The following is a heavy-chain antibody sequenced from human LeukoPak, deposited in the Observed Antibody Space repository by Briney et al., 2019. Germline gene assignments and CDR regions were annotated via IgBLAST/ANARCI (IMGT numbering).Heavy chain of an antibody. D-gene: IGHD4-17*01. CDR1: GGTFSSYA. CDR3: ARGYGDYVFYFDY. J-gene: IGHJ4*02. V-gene: IGHV1-69*13. CDR2: IIPIFGTA. Sequence: GASVKVSCTASGGTFSSYAISWVRQAPGQGLEWMGGIIPIFGTANYAQKFQGRVTITADESTSTAYMELSSLRSEDTAVYYCARGYGDYVFYFDYWGQGTLVTVSS.